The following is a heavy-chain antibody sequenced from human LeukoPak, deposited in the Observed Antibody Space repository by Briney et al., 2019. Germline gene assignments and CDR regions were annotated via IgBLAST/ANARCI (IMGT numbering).Heavy chain of an antibody. CDR3: ARGFVRAYSSDFDY. CDR2: MNPNSGNT. V-gene: IGHV1-8*01. CDR1: GYTFTSYD. J-gene: IGHJ4*02. Sequence: ASVKVSCKASGYTFTSYDINWVRQATGQGLEWMGWMNPNSGNTGYAQKYQGRVTMTRNTSISTAYMELSSLRSEDTAVYYCARGFVRAYSSDFDYWGQGTLVTVSS. D-gene: IGHD6-13*01.